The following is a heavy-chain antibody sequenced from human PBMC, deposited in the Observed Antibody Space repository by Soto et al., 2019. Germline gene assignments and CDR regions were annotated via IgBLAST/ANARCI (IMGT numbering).Heavy chain of an antibody. Sequence: QVQLVQSGAEVKKPGASVKVSCKASGYTFTSYGISWVRQAPGQGLEWMGWISAYNGNTNYAQKLQGRVTMTTDTXTXXDYMELRSLRSDDTAVYYCARNEAGNSYYYYGMDVWGQGTTVTVSS. CDR1: GYTFTSYG. CDR2: ISAYNGNT. CDR3: ARNEAGNSYYYYGMDV. V-gene: IGHV1-18*01. D-gene: IGHD6-19*01. J-gene: IGHJ6*02.